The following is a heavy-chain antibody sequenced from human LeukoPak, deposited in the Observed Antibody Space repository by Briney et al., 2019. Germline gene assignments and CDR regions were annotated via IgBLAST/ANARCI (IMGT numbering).Heavy chain of an antibody. CDR3: ARAPLRYYYYYMDV. J-gene: IGHJ6*03. V-gene: IGHV4-59*01. CDR2: IYYSGST. Sequence: SETLSLTCTVSGGSISSYYWSWIRQPPGKGLEWIGYIYYSGSTNYNPSLKGRVTISVDTSKNQFSLKLSSVTAADTAVYYCARAPLRYYYYYMDVWGKGTTVTVSS. CDR1: GGSISSYY.